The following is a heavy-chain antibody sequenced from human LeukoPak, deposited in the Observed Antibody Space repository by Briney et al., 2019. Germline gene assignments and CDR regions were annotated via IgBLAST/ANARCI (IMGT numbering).Heavy chain of an antibody. CDR3: ARDTLEYSNSPDALDI. D-gene: IGHD4-23*01. V-gene: IGHV3-48*03. J-gene: IGHJ3*02. CDR1: GLTFSSYE. CDR2: IGSSGSTV. Sequence: GGSLRLSCAASGLTFSSYEMNWVRQAPGKGLEWVSYIGSSGSTVYYADSVKGRFTISRDNAKNSLYMQMESLRDEDTAIYYCARDTLEYSNSPDALDIWGQGTMVTVSS.